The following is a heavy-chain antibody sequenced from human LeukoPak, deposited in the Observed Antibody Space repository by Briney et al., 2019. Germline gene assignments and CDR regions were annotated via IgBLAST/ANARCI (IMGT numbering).Heavy chain of an antibody. D-gene: IGHD6-13*01. J-gene: IGHJ3*01. Sequence: GGSLRLSCAASGFTFSSYAMSWVRQAPGKGLEWVSAISGSGGSTYYADSVKGRFTISRDNSKNTLYLQMNSLRAEDTAVFYCARDLGSAAGTTPIGYWGQGTMVTVSS. CDR1: GFTFSSYA. CDR2: ISGSGGST. V-gene: IGHV3-23*01. CDR3: ARDLGSAAGTTPIGY.